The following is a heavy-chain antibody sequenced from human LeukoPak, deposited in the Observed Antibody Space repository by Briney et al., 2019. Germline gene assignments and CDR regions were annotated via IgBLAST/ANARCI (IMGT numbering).Heavy chain of an antibody. CDR3: ARASGATEYYYYGMDV. CDR1: GGSIRSYY. J-gene: IGHJ6*02. D-gene: IGHD5-12*01. Sequence: SETLSLTCTVSGGSIRSYYWSWIRQPPGKGLEWIGYIYYSGSTNYNPSLKSRVTISVDTSKNQFSLKLSSVTAAGTAVYYCARASGATEYYYYGMDVWGQGTTFTVSS. CDR2: IYYSGST. V-gene: IGHV4-59*01.